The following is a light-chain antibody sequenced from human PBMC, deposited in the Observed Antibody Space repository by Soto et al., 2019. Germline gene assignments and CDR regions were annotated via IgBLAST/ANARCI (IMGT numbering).Light chain of an antibody. CDR2: GAS. CDR3: QQYGSSPIT. Sequence: EIVLTQSPGTLSLSPGERATLSCRARQSISSSYLAWYQQKPGQAPRLLIYGASSRATGIPDRFSGSGSGTDFTLTISRLEPEDFAVYYCQQYGSSPITFGPGTKVDFK. V-gene: IGKV3-20*01. J-gene: IGKJ3*01. CDR1: QSISSSY.